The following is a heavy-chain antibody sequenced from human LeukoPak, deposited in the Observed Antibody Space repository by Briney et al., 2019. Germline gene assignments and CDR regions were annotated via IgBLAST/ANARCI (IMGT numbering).Heavy chain of an antibody. CDR1: GGSISSYY. V-gene: IGHV4-59*01. CDR3: ARSLNVDTAMNEYYYDSSGYYVLDY. D-gene: IGHD3-22*01. J-gene: IGHJ4*02. Sequence: SETLSLTCTVSGGSISSYYWSWIRQPPGKGLEWIGYIYYSGSTNYNPSLKSRVTISVDTSKNQFSLKPSSVTAADTAVYYCARSLNVDTAMNEYYYDSSGYYVLDYWGQGTLVTVSS. CDR2: IYYSGST.